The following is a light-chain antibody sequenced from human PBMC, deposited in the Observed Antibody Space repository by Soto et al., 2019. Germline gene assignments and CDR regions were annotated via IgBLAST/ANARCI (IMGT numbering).Light chain of an antibody. V-gene: IGKV3D-20*01. Sequence: EIVLTQSPATLSLSLGERATLSCGASQSVSSSYLAWYQQKPGLAPRLLIYDASSRATGIPDRFSGSGSGTDFTLTISRLEPEDFAVYYCQQYGSSPGTFGQGTKLEIK. CDR2: DAS. CDR3: QQYGSSPGT. CDR1: QSVSSSY. J-gene: IGKJ2*02.